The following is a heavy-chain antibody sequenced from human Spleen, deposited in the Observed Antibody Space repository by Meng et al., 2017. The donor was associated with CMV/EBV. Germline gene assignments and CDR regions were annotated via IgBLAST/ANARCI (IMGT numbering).Heavy chain of an antibody. Sequence: SETLSLTCTVSGGSISSYYWSWIRQPPGKGLEWIGYIYYSGSTNYNTSLKSRVTISVDTSKNQFSLKLSSVTAADTAVYYCATHYGDYESSFDYWGQGTLVTVSS. CDR2: IYYSGST. V-gene: IGHV4-59*08. CDR3: ATHYGDYESSFDY. J-gene: IGHJ4*02. CDR1: GGSISSYY. D-gene: IGHD4-17*01.